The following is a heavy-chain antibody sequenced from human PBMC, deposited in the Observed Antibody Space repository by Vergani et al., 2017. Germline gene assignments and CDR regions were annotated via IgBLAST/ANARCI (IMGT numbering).Heavy chain of an antibody. CDR1: GFTFSSYS. CDR2: ISSSSSTI. V-gene: IGHV3-48*04. Sequence: EVQLVESGGGLVQPGGSLRLSCAASGFTFSSYSMNWVRQAPGKGLEWVSYISSSSSTIYYADSVKGRFTISRDNAKNSLYLQMNSLRAEDTAVYYCAREFGDSSSWYRDYYYYYMDVWGKGTTVTVSS. CDR3: AREFGDSSSWYRDYYYYYMDV. D-gene: IGHD6-13*01. J-gene: IGHJ6*03.